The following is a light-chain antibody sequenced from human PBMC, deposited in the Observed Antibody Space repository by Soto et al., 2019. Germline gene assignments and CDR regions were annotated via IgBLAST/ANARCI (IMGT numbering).Light chain of an antibody. V-gene: IGKV2-28*01. Sequence: DIVLTQSPLSLSVNPGEPASISCRSSQSLQHSKGYTYLVWYLQKPVQSPQLLIHLGSSRASGVPDRFSGSGSGTDFTLKISGGEAEDGGIYYCMQALEFPLTFGGGPRVEIK. CDR3: MQALEFPLT. J-gene: IGKJ4*01. CDR2: LGS. CDR1: QSLQHSKGYTY.